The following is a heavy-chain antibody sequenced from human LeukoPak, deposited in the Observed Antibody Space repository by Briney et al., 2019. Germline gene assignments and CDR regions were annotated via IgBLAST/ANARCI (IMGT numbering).Heavy chain of an antibody. D-gene: IGHD2-8*01. CDR1: GYTFTGDY. Sequence: ASDKVPGKASGYTFTGDYMHWVLQAPGQGLEWMGWINPNSGGTNYAQKFQGRVTMTRDTSISTAYMELSRLRSDDTAVYYCARVPRTIVLMVYATVAGWFDPWGQGTLVTVSS. J-gene: IGHJ5*02. V-gene: IGHV1-2*02. CDR3: ARVPRTIVLMVYATVAGWFDP. CDR2: INPNSGGT.